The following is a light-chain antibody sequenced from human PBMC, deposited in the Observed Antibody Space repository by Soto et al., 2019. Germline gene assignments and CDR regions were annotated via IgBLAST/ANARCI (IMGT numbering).Light chain of an antibody. CDR3: QQYNNWWT. Sequence: EIVMTQSPATLSVSPGERATLSCRASQSVDSNLAWYQQKPGQAPRLLIYGASTRATGISARFSGSGSGTEFTLTISSLQSEDFGVYYCQQYNNWWTVGQGTKVEI. CDR2: GAS. V-gene: IGKV3-15*01. CDR1: QSVDSN. J-gene: IGKJ1*01.